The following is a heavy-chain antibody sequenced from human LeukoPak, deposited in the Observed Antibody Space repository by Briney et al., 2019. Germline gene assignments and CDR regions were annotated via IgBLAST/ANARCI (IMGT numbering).Heavy chain of an antibody. V-gene: IGHV3-30*18. CDR2: ISYDGSNK. J-gene: IGHJ4*02. CDR3: AKDRRRGRAEPFDY. Sequence: GGSLRLSCAASGFTFSSYGMHWVRQAPGKGLEWVAVISYDGSNKYYADSVKGRFTISRDNSKNTLYLQMNSLRAEDTAVYYCAKDRRRGRAEPFDYWGQGTLVTVSS. D-gene: IGHD1-14*01. CDR1: GFTFSSYG.